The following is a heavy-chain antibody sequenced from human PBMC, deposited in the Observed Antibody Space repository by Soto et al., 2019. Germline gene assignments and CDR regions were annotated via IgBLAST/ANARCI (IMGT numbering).Heavy chain of an antibody. CDR3: ATDEFWSATTNYYFDY. CDR2: IYYSGST. V-gene: IGHV4-39*01. Sequence: SETLSLTCTVSGGSISSSSYYWGWIRQPPGKGLEWIGSIYYSGSTYYNPSLKSRVTISVDTSKNQFSLKLSSVTAADTAVYYCATDEFWSATTNYYFDYWGQGTLVTVSS. J-gene: IGHJ4*02. D-gene: IGHD3-3*01. CDR1: GGSISSSSYY.